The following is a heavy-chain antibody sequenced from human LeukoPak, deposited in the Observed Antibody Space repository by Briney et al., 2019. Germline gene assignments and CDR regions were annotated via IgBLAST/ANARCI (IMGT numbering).Heavy chain of an antibody. CDR2: IYYSGST. D-gene: IGHD6-19*01. CDR3: ARSPVTGTIDY. V-gene: IGHV4-39*07. CDR1: GGSISSSSYY. J-gene: IGHJ4*02. Sequence: SETLSLTCTVSGGSISSSSYYWGWIRQPPGKGLEWIGSIYYSGSTSYSPSLKSRVTISVDTSKNQFSLKLSSVTAADTAVYYCARSPVTGTIDYWGQGTLVTVSS.